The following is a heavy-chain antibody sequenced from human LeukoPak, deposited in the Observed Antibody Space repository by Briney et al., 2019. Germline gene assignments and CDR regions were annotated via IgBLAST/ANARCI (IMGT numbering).Heavy chain of an antibody. CDR1: GFTFSSYE. D-gene: IGHD3-9*01. J-gene: IGHJ4*02. CDR3: AREVVLRYFDR. Sequence: GGSLRLSCAASGFTFSSYEMNWVRQAPGKGLEWVSYISSSGSTIYYADSVKGRFAISRDNAKNSLYLQMNSLRAEDTAVYYCAREVVLRYFDRWGQGTLVTVSS. CDR2: ISSSGSTI. V-gene: IGHV3-48*03.